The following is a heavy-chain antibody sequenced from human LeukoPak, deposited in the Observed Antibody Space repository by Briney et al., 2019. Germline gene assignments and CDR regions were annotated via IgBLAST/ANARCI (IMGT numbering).Heavy chain of an antibody. CDR3: ARAARRKSIAAAADY. V-gene: IGHV3-21*01. Sequence: GGSLRLSCAASGFTFSSYSMNWVRQAPGKGLEWVSSISSSSSYIYYADSVKGRFTISRDNAKNSLYLQMDSLRAEDTAVYYCARAARRKSIAAAADYWGQGTLVTVSS. CDR1: GFTFSSYS. J-gene: IGHJ4*02. CDR2: ISSSSSYI. D-gene: IGHD6-13*01.